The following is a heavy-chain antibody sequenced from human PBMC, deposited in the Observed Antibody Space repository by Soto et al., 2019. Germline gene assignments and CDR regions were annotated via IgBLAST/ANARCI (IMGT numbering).Heavy chain of an antibody. D-gene: IGHD1-7*01. V-gene: IGHV1-69*12. J-gene: IGHJ6*02. CDR2: IIPIFGTA. CDR1: GGTFSSYA. Sequence: QVQLVQSGAEVKKPGSSVKVSCKASGGTFSSYAISWVRQAPGQGLEWMGGIIPIFGTANYAQKFQGRGTITADASTSTAYVELSSLRSEDTAVYYCASHGITGTWVYYYGMDVWGQGTTVTVSS. CDR3: ASHGITGTWVYYYGMDV.